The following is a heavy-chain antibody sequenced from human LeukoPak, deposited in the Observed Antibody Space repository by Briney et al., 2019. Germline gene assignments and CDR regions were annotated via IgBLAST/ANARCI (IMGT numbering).Heavy chain of an antibody. Sequence: GASVKVSCKASGYTFTGYYIHWIRQAPGQGLEWMGGIIPIFGTANYAQKFQGRVTITADESTSTAYMELSSLRSEDTAVYYCARVNPRIAADYWGQGTLVTVSS. CDR1: GYTFTGYY. CDR3: ARVNPRIAADY. CDR2: IIPIFGTA. J-gene: IGHJ4*02. D-gene: IGHD6-13*01. V-gene: IGHV1-69*13.